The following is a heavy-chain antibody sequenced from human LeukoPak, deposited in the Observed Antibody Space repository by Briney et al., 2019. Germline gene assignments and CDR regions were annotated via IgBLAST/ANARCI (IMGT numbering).Heavy chain of an antibody. D-gene: IGHD1-26*01. J-gene: IGHJ4*02. CDR2: ISAYNGNT. V-gene: IGHV1-18*01. CDR1: GYTFTSYG. CDR3: ARDWGGATNLDY. Sequence: ASVKASFKSSGYTFTSYGISWVRQAPGQGLEWMGWISAYNGNTNYAQKLQGRVTMTTDTSTSTAYMELRSLRSDDTAVYYCARDWGGATNLDYWGQGTLVTVSS.